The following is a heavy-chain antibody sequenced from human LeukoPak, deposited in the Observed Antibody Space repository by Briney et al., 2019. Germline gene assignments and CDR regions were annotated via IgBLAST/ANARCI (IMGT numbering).Heavy chain of an antibody. V-gene: IGHV4-34*03. CDR1: GGSFSGYY. D-gene: IGHD6-6*01. J-gene: IGHJ4*02. Sequence: SETLSLTCAVYGGSFSGYYWSWIRQPPGKGLEWIGEINYSGSTNYSPSLKSRVTISVDTSKNQFSLKLSSVTAADTAVYYCRSSSSSGFDYWGQGTMVTVSS. CDR2: INYSGST. CDR3: RSSSSSGFDY.